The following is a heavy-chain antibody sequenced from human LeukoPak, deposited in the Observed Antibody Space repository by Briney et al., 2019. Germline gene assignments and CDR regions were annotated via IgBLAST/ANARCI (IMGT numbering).Heavy chain of an antibody. CDR2: ISGSGGST. J-gene: IGHJ4*02. V-gene: IGHV3-23*01. CDR3: AKAVAGTELDY. Sequence: GGSLRPSRVGSGFTLRSYAMRWVRQPPGKGLEGVSAISGSGGSTYYADSVNGRFTISRDNSKNTLYLQMNSLRAEDTAVYYCAKAVAGTELDYWGQGTLCTVSS. CDR1: GFTLRSYA. D-gene: IGHD6-19*01.